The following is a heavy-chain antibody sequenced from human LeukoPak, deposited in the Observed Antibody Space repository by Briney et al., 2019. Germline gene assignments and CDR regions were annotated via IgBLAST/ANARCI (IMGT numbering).Heavy chain of an antibody. D-gene: IGHD3-16*02. Sequence: PGGSLRLSCAASGFTFSSYAMSWVRQAPGKGLEWVSAISGSGGSTYYADSVKGRFTISRDNSKNTLYLQMNSLRAEDTAVYYCAKSRMPILPMITFGGVIVHDAFDIWGQGTMVTVSS. CDR3: AKSRMPILPMITFGGVIVHDAFDI. V-gene: IGHV3-23*01. J-gene: IGHJ3*02. CDR2: ISGSGGST. CDR1: GFTFSSYA.